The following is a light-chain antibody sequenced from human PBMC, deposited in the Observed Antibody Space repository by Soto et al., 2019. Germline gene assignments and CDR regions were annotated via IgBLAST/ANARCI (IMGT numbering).Light chain of an antibody. J-gene: IGKJ1*01. Sequence: DIQMTQSPSTLSASVGDRVTITCRASQSISSWLAWYQQKPGKAPKLLIYDASSLESGVPSRFSGSGSGTEFTVTISSLQPDDFASYYCQQYNSYPWTCGQGTKVEIK. CDR2: DAS. CDR1: QSISSW. CDR3: QQYNSYPWT. V-gene: IGKV1-5*01.